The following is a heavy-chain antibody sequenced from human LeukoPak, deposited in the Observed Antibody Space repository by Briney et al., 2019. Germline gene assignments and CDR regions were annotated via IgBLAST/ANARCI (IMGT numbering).Heavy chain of an antibody. Sequence: ASVKVSCKASGGTFSSYAISWVRQAPGQGLEWMGGIIPIFGTANYAQKFQGRVTVTADESTSTAYMELSSLRSEDTAVYYCARGPLGDPAHFDYWGQGTLVTVSS. CDR1: GGTFSSYA. D-gene: IGHD2-21*01. J-gene: IGHJ4*02. CDR2: IIPIFGTA. CDR3: ARGPLGDPAHFDY. V-gene: IGHV1-69*01.